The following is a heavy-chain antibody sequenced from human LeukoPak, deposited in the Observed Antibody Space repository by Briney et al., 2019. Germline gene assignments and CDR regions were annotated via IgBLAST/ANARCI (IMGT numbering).Heavy chain of an antibody. Sequence: PGGSLRLSCAASGFTFSSYSMNWVRQAPGKGLEWVSSITSSSSYIYYADSMKGRFTISRDNAKNSLYLQMNSLRAEDTAVYYCARGPCTNGVCVFDPWGQGTLVTVSS. CDR2: ITSSSSYI. D-gene: IGHD2-8*01. CDR3: ARGPCTNGVCVFDP. J-gene: IGHJ5*02. CDR1: GFTFSSYS. V-gene: IGHV3-21*01.